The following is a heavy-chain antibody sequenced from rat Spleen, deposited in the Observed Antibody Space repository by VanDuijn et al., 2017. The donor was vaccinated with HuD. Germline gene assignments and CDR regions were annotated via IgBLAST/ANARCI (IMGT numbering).Heavy chain of an antibody. CDR2: ISTSGGST. D-gene: IGHD1-11*01. CDR3: TREGDGVYSLNYVDY. CDR1: GFTFSSFP. J-gene: IGHJ2*01. Sequence: EVQLVESGGGLVQPGRSMKLSCAASGFTFSSFPMAWVRQAPTKGLEWVATISTSGGSTYYRDSVKGRFTISRDNAKSTLYLQMNGLRSEDTATYYCTREGDGVYSLNYVDYVGQRGMVTVAS. V-gene: IGHV5-46*01.